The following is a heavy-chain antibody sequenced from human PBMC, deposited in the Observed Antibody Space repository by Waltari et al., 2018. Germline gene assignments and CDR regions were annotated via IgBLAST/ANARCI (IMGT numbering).Heavy chain of an antibody. Sequence: QVQLVESGGGVVQPGRSLRLSCAASGFTFSSYAMHWVRQAPGKGLEWVAVISYDGSNKYYADSVKGRFTISRDNSKNTLYLQMNSLRAEDTAVYYCARGQWLAGTPYYYYYGMDVWGQGTTVTVSS. CDR1: GFTFSSYA. J-gene: IGHJ6*02. CDR2: ISYDGSNK. V-gene: IGHV3-30-3*01. CDR3: ARGQWLAGTPYYYYYGMDV. D-gene: IGHD6-19*01.